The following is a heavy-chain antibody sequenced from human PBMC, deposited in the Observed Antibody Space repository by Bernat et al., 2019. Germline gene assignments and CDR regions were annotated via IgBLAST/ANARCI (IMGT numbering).Heavy chain of an antibody. V-gene: IGHV2-5*02. Sequence: QITLKESGPTLVKPTQTLTLTCTFSGFSLNSSGVGVGWIRQPPGKALDWLALIYWADDRRYSPSLKSRLTITKDTSQNQVVLTMNNMDPVDTATYYCARRPLSGGYFDYWGQGTLVTVSS. CDR3: ARRPLSGGYFDY. CDR1: GFSLNSSGVG. CDR2: IYWADDR. J-gene: IGHJ4*02. D-gene: IGHD2-15*01.